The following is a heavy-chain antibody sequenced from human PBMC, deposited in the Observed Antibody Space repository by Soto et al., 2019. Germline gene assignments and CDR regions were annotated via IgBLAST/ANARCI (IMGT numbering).Heavy chain of an antibody. CDR2: IRDSGDIT. V-gene: IGHV3-23*01. CDR1: GFTFSIYA. CDR3: AKASCSSTSCYVDH. D-gene: IGHD2-2*01. J-gene: IGHJ4*02. Sequence: PGGSLRLSCAASGFTFSIYAMSWVRQAPGKGLKWVSSIRDSGDITYYADSVTGRFTISRDNSKNTLYLQMNSLRAEDTAVYYCAKASCSSTSCYVDHWGQGTLVTVSS.